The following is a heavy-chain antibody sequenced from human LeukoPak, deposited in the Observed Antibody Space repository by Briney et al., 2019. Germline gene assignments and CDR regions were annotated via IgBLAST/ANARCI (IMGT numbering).Heavy chain of an antibody. CDR2: INPSGGST. Sequence: ASVTVSCEASGYTFTSYYIHWVRQAPGQGLEWMGIINPSGGSTSYAQKFQGRLTMSRDTSTSTVYMELSSLRSEDTAVYYCAREEGVVAGTFDFWGQGTLVTVSS. CDR3: AREEGVVAGTFDF. D-gene: IGHD6-19*01. J-gene: IGHJ4*02. V-gene: IGHV1-46*03. CDR1: GYTFTSYY.